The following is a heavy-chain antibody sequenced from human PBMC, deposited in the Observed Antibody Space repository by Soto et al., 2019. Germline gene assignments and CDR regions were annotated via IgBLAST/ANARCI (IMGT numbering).Heavy chain of an antibody. CDR3: AKDRRATHRLYGMDV. CDR1: GFTFSSYG. CDR2: ISYDGSNK. V-gene: IGHV3-30*18. J-gene: IGHJ6*02. Sequence: QVQLVESGGGVVQPGRSLRLSCAASGFTFSSYGMHWVRQAPGKGLEWVAVISYDGSNKYYADSVKGRFTISRDNSKNTLYLQTNSLRAEDTAVYYCAKDRRATHRLYGMDVWGQGTTVTVSS. D-gene: IGHD5-12*01.